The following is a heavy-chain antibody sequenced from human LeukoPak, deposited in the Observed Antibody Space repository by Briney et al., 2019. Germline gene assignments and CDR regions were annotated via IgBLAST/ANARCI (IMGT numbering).Heavy chain of an antibody. D-gene: IGHD3-16*01. Sequence: GGSLRLSCAASGFTFSSYAMSWVRQAPGKGLEWVAAISGSGGSTYYADSVKGRFTISRDNSKNTLYLQMNSLRAEDTAVYYCAKVPDIMITFGGVFPFDYWGQGTLVTVSS. J-gene: IGHJ4*02. V-gene: IGHV3-23*01. CDR1: GFTFSSYA. CDR2: ISGSGGST. CDR3: AKVPDIMITFGGVFPFDY.